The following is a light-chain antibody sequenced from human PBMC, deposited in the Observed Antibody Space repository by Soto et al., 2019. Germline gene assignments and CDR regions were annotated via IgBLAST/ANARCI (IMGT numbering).Light chain of an antibody. J-gene: IGLJ2*01. CDR2: EVT. V-gene: IGLV2-8*01. Sequence: QSALTQPPSASGSLGQSVTISCTGTRSDVGGYHYVSWHQQHPGKAPKVMIYEVTKRPPGVPDRFSGSKSGNTASLTVSGLQAEDEADYYCRSFAGGGNPVLLGGGTTLPVL. CDR1: RSDVGGYHY. CDR3: RSFAGGGNPVL.